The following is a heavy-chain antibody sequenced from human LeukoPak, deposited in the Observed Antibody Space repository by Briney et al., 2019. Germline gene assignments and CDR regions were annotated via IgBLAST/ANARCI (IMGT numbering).Heavy chain of an antibody. J-gene: IGHJ5*02. V-gene: IGHV3-7*01. CDR2: IQPDGSEQ. Sequence: PGGSLRLSCVASGFAFSRSWMSWVRQAPGKGLEWVGNIQPDGSEQYPVDSVKGRFTISRDNSRNSLFPQMSSLRVEDTAVYYCASQSFARFDPWGQGTLVTVSS. CDR1: GFAFSRSW. CDR3: ASQSFARFDP. D-gene: IGHD3-16*01.